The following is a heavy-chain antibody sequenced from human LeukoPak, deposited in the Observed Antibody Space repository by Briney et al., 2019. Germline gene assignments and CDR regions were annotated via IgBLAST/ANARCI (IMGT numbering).Heavy chain of an antibody. D-gene: IGHD3-22*01. CDR2: ISGGGGST. CDR3: AKRAGAAAYYYLDL. J-gene: IGHJ2*01. V-gene: IGHV3-23*01. Sequence: PGGSLRLSCAASGFTFTNYAMNWVRQAPGKGLEWVSGISGGGGSTYYADSVKGRFTISRDNSKNTLYLQMNSLRADDTAEYYCAKRAGAAAYYYLDLWGRGTLVTVSS. CDR1: GFTFTNYA.